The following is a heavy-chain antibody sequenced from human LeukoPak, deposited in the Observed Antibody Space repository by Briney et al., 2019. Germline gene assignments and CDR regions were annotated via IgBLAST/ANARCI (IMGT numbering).Heavy chain of an antibody. D-gene: IGHD6-13*01. CDR1: GFTFRRYG. J-gene: IGHJ4*02. V-gene: IGHV3-49*04. CDR3: TALGIAAAGMDY. CDR2: IRSKAYGGTT. Sequence: GGSLRLSCAASGFTFRRYGMSWVRQAPGKGLEWVGFIRSKAYGGTTEYAASVKGRFTISRDDSKSIAYLQMNSLITEDTAVYFCTALGIAAAGMDYWGQGTLVTVSS.